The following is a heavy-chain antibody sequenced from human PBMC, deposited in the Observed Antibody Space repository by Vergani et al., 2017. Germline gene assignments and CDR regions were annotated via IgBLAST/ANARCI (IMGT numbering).Heavy chain of an antibody. Sequence: QVQLVESGGGVVQPGRSLRLSCAAFGFTFSSYGMHWVRQAPGKGLEWVAVIWYDGSNKYYADSVKGRFTISRDNSKNTLYLQMNSLRAEDTAVYYCARDRPRGLRFYYYGMDVWGQGTTVTVSS. CDR3: ARDRPRGLRFYYYGMDV. V-gene: IGHV3-33*01. D-gene: IGHD5-12*01. CDR2: IWYDGSNK. J-gene: IGHJ6*02. CDR1: GFTFSSYG.